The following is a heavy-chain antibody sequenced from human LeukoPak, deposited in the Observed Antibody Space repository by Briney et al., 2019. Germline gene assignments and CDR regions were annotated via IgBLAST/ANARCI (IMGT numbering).Heavy chain of an antibody. CDR2: ISSSSSYI. J-gene: IGHJ4*02. Sequence: GGSLRLSCVASGFTFSSYSMNWVRQAPGKGLEWVSSISSSSSYIYYADSVKGRFTISRDNAKNSLYLQMNSLRAEDTAVYYCARGQQLGTFDYWGQGTLVTVSS. V-gene: IGHV3-21*01. CDR1: GFTFSSYS. CDR3: ARGQQLGTFDY. D-gene: IGHD6-13*01.